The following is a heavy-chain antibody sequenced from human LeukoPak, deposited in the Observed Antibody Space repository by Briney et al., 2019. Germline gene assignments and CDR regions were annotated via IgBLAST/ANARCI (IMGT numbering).Heavy chain of an antibody. CDR2: ITYDGGKE. Sequence: GGSLRLSCAASGFTFSSYAMHWVRQAPGKGLEWVAVITYDGGKEYYADSVKGRFTISRDNSKSTLYLQMNSLRAEDTAVYYCARDQTGSYCINYWGQGTLVTVSS. V-gene: IGHV3-30-3*01. CDR3: ARDQTGSYCINY. J-gene: IGHJ4*02. D-gene: IGHD1-26*01. CDR1: GFTFSSYA.